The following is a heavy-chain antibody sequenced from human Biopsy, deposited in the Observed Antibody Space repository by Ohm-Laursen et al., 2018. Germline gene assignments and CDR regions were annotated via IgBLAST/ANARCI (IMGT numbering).Heavy chain of an antibody. CDR1: GFTFSSYW. D-gene: IGHD5/OR15-5a*01. J-gene: IGHJ2*01. CDR2: IWYDGSNK. CDR3: ARDQSGLRGINWYFDL. Sequence: SSLRLSCAASGFTFSSYWMSWVRQAPGKGLEWVALIWYDGSNKNSEDSVKGRFTVSRDNSKNTLFLQMNNLRAEDTAVYYCARDQSGLRGINWYFDLWGRGTLATVSS. V-gene: IGHV3-33*08.